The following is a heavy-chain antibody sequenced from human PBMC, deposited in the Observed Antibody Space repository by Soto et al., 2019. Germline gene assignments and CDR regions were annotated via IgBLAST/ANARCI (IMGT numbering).Heavy chain of an antibody. CDR3: ARGGLWLQAPVFDY. CDR2: IYYSGST. D-gene: IGHD5-18*01. Sequence: PSETLSLTCTVSGCSVSSGSYCWSWIRKPPGKGLEWIGYIYYSGSTNYNPSLKSRVTISVDTSKNQFSLKLSSVTAADTAVYYCARGGLWLQAPVFDYWGQGTLVTVSS. V-gene: IGHV4-61*01. J-gene: IGHJ4*02. CDR1: GCSVSSGSYC.